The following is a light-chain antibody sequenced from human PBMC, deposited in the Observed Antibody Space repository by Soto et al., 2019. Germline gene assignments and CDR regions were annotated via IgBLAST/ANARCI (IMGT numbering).Light chain of an antibody. V-gene: IGKV3-20*01. Sequence: ETVLTQSPGTLSLSPGERPTLSCRASQSVSSSYLAWYQQKPGQAPRLLIYGASSRATGIPDRFSGSGSGTDFTLTISRLEPEDFAVYYCQQYGSSLFGQGTRLEIK. CDR3: QQYGSSL. CDR2: GAS. CDR1: QSVSSSY. J-gene: IGKJ5*01.